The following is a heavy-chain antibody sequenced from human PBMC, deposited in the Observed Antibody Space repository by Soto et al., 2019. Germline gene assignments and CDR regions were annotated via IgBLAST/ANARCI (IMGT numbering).Heavy chain of an antibody. CDR3: ARDRGFMVRGLHRAIYGFDI. Sequence: QVQLVQSGAEVKKPGASVKVSCKASGYTFTGYYMHWVRQAPGQGLEWMGWINPNSGGTNYAQKFQGWVTMTRDTCISTAYMELSRLRSDDTAVYYCARDRGFMVRGLHRAIYGFDIWGLGAMVTVSS. CDR1: GYTFTGYY. V-gene: IGHV1-2*04. J-gene: IGHJ3*02. D-gene: IGHD3-10*01. CDR2: INPNSGGT.